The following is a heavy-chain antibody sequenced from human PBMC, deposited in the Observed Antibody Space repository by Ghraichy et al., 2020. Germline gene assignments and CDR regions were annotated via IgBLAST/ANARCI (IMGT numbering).Heavy chain of an antibody. J-gene: IGHJ4*02. CDR1: GFTVSSNY. CDR2: IYSGGST. D-gene: IGHD2-15*01. V-gene: IGHV3-66*02. CDR3: ARESGSGDYFDY. Sequence: GGSLRLSCAASGFTVSSNYMSWVRQAPGKGLEWVSVIYSGGSTYYADSVKGRFTISRDNSKNTLYLQMNSLRPEDTAVYYCARESGSGDYFDYWGQGTLVTVSS.